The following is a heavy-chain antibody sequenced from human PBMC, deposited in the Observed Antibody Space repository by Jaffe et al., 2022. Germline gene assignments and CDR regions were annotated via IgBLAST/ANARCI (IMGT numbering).Heavy chain of an antibody. CDR3: ASGVVAATDLDAFDI. V-gene: IGHV4-34*01. CDR2: INHSGST. Sequence: QVQLQQWGAGLLKPSETLSLTCAVYGGSFSGYYWSWIRQPPGKGLEWIGEINHSGSTNYNPSLKSRVTISVDTSKNQFSLKLSSVTAADTAVYYCASGVVAATDLDAFDIWGQGTMVTVSS. CDR1: GGSFSGYY. D-gene: IGHD2-15*01. J-gene: IGHJ3*02.